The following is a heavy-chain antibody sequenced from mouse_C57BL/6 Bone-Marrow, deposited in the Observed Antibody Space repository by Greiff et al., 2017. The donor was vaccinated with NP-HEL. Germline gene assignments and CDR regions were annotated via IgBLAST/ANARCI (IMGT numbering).Heavy chain of an antibody. V-gene: IGHV2-5*01. CDR3: AKNYYGSSPFYWYFDV. CDR1: GFSLTSYG. J-gene: IGHJ1*03. D-gene: IGHD1-1*01. CDR2: IWRGGST. Sequence: QVQLKQSGPGLVQPSQSLSITCTVSGFSLTSYGVHWVRQSPGKGLEWLGVIWRGGSTDYNAAFMSRLSITKDNPKSQVFFKMNSLQADDTAIYYCAKNYYGSSPFYWYFDVWGTGTTVTVSS.